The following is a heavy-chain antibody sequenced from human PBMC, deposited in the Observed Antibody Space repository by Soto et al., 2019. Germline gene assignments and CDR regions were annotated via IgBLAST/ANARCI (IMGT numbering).Heavy chain of an antibody. J-gene: IGHJ4*02. CDR1: GGSISSYY. V-gene: IGHV4-59*01. CDR3: ARGYSSSWYSDY. D-gene: IGHD6-13*01. CDR2: IYYSGST. Sequence: QVQLQESGPGLVKPSETLSLTCTVSGGSISSYYWSWIRQPPGKGLEWIGYIYYSGSTNHNPSLTSRVTISVDTSKNQFSLKLSSVTAVDTAVYYCARGYSSSWYSDYWGQGTLVIVSS.